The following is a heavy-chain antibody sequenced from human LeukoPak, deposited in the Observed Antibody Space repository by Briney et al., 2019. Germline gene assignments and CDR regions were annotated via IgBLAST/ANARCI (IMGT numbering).Heavy chain of an antibody. CDR2: IYPGDSDT. Sequence: GESLKISCKGSGYSFTSYWIGWVRQMPGKGLEWMGIIYPGDSDTRYSPFFQGQVTISADKSISTAYLQWSSLKASDTAMYYCATMYDFWSGYYKGGDWFDPWGQGTLVTVSS. CDR3: ATMYDFWSGYYKGGDWFDP. J-gene: IGHJ5*02. V-gene: IGHV5-51*01. D-gene: IGHD3-3*01. CDR1: GYSFTSYW.